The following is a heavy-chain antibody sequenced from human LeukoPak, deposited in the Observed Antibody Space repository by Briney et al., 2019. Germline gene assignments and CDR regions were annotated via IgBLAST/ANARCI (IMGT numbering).Heavy chain of an antibody. CDR1: GYTFTNYY. D-gene: IGHD1-26*01. Sequence: ASVKISCKASGYTFTNYYMHWMRQAPGQGLEWLGLITPSGGSTWYAQKFQGRVTMTRDMSTSTDYMELSSLRSEDTAVYYCARDNSVGDYAWWFDPWGQGTLVTVSS. CDR2: ITPSGGST. J-gene: IGHJ5*02. CDR3: ARDNSVGDYAWWFDP. V-gene: IGHV1-46*01.